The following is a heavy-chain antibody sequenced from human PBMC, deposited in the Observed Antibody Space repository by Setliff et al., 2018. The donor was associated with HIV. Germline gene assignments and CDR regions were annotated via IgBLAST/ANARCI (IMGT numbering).Heavy chain of an antibody. CDR1: GSSLSDYY. Sequence: SETLSLTCAVYGSSLSDYYWNWIRQPPGKGLEWIGEINHRGGTNYNPSFKRRLAMSVDTSKNQFSLHLASVTAADTAVYYCARDRGTITMTVFDLWGRGTLVTVSS. V-gene: IGHV4-34*01. CDR2: INHRGGT. CDR3: ARDRGTITMTVFDL. J-gene: IGHJ2*01. D-gene: IGHD3-22*01.